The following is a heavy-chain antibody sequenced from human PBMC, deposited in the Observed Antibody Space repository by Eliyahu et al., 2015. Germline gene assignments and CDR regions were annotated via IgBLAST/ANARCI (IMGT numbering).Heavy chain of an antibody. Sequence: QVHLVESGGGVVQPGXSLXLSCATSGFTFSSFGLHWVRQAPGKGLEWVAFISYDGTNEYYADSVKGRFTVSRDNSRNTLYLQMNSLTPEDTSVYFCARDADYWSGYYADYWGQGTLVTVSS. CDR2: ISYDGTNE. D-gene: IGHD3-3*01. CDR1: GFTFSSFG. CDR3: ARDADYWSGYYADY. J-gene: IGHJ4*02. V-gene: IGHV3-30*01.